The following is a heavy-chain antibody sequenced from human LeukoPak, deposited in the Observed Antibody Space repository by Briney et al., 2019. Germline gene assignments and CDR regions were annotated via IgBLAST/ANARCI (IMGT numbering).Heavy chain of an antibody. J-gene: IGHJ4*02. V-gene: IGHV4-59*01. CDR3: AREGIPTGDFDY. CDR1: GGSISSYY. D-gene: IGHD4-17*01. CDR2: IYYSGST. Sequence: PSETLSLTCTVSGGSISSYYWSWIRQPPGKGLEWIGYIYYSGSTNYSPSLKSRVTISVDTSKNQFSLKLSSVTAADTAVYYCAREGIPTGDFDYWGQGTLVTVSS.